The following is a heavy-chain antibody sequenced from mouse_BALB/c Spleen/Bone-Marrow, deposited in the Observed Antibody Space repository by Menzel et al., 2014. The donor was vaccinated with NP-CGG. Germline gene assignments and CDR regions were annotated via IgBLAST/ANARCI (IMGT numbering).Heavy chain of an antibody. D-gene: IGHD2-14*01. Sequence: VQLQQSGAELVRPGVSVKIPCKGSGYTFXDYAMHWVKQSHAKSLEWIGLISNYYGDASYNQKFKGKATMTVDKSSSTAYMELARLTSEDSAIYYCARSGKVRNAMDYWGQGTSATVS. CDR2: ISNYYGDA. CDR3: ARSGKVRNAMDY. J-gene: IGHJ4*01. V-gene: IGHV1S137*01. CDR1: GYTFXDYA.